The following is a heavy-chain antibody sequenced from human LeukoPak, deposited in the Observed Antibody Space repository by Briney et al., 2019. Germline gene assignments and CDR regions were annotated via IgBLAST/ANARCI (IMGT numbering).Heavy chain of an antibody. V-gene: IGHV3-11*01. CDR1: GFTFSDYY. D-gene: IGHD6-13*01. CDR2: ISSSGSTI. J-gene: IGHJ4*02. CDR3: ARTSAAAGTKVVDY. Sequence: GGSLRLSCAASGFTFSDYYMSWIRQAPGQGLEWVSYISSSGSTIYYADSVKGRFTISRDNAKNSLYLQMNSLRAEDTAVYYCARTSAAAGTKVVDYWGQGTLVTVSS.